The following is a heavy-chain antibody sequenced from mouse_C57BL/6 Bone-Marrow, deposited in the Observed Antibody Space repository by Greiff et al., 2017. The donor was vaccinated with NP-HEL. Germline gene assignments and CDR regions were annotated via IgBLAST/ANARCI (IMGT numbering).Heavy chain of an antibody. D-gene: IGHD2-4*01. V-gene: IGHV3-6*01. CDR1: GYSITGGYY. CDR3: ATADYDFDVAS. J-gene: IGHJ2*01. Sequence: VQLQQSGPGLVKPSQSLSLTCSVTGYSITGGYYWNWIRQFPGNNLEWMGYLTYGGSNNYNPSLKNRISITRDTSGNKFFLKLNSVTTEDSATYYCATADYDFDVASWGQGTTLTVSS. CDR2: LTYGGSN.